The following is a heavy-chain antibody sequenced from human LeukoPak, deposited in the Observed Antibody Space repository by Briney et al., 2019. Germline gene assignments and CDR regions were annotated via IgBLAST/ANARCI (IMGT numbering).Heavy chain of an antibody. CDR2: ISSSSSYI. Sequence: PGGSLRLSCAASGFTFSSYSMNWVRQAPGKGLEWVSSISSSSSYIYYADSVKGRFTISRDNAKNSLYLQKNSLRAEDTAVYYCARDPREGAGSYWGQGTLVTVSS. CDR3: ARDPREGAGSY. V-gene: IGHV3-21*01. J-gene: IGHJ4*02. D-gene: IGHD6-19*01. CDR1: GFTFSSYS.